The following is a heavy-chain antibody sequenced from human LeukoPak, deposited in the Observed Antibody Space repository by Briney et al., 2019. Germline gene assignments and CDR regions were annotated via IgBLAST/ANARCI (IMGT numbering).Heavy chain of an antibody. Sequence: GASVKVSCKASGYKFTSYGISWVRRAPGQGLDWMGWISAYNGNTNYAHNLQGRVTMTTDTSTSTAYMELRSLRSDDTAVYYCARGATENWFDPWGQGTLVTVSS. CDR3: ARGATENWFDP. V-gene: IGHV1-18*01. CDR2: ISAYNGNT. J-gene: IGHJ5*02. CDR1: GYKFTSYG. D-gene: IGHD5-12*01.